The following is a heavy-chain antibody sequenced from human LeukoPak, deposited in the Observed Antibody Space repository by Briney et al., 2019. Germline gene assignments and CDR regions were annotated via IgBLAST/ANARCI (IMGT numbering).Heavy chain of an antibody. CDR1: GFTFSSYG. V-gene: IGHV3-30*02. CDR3: AKDQARRQLGHYYYMDV. J-gene: IGHJ6*03. CDR2: IRYDGSNK. Sequence: GGSLRLSCAASGFTFSSYGMHWVRQAPGKGLEWVAFIRYDGSNKYYADSVKGRFTISRDSSKNTLYLQMNSLRAEDTAVYYCAKDQARRQLGHYYYMDVWGKGTTVTVSS. D-gene: IGHD6-13*01.